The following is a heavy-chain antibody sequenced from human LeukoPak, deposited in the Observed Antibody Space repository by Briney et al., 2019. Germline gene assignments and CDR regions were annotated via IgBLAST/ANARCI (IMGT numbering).Heavy chain of an antibody. CDR2: FDPEDGET. Sequence: ASVKVSCKVSGYTLTELSMHWVRQAPGKGLEWMGGFDPEDGETIYAQKFQGRVTITADESTSTAYMELSSLRSEDTAVYYCARDLLGYCSSTSCYFDYWGQGTLVTVSS. D-gene: IGHD2-2*01. J-gene: IGHJ4*02. V-gene: IGHV1-24*01. CDR1: GYTLTELS. CDR3: ARDLLGYCSSTSCYFDY.